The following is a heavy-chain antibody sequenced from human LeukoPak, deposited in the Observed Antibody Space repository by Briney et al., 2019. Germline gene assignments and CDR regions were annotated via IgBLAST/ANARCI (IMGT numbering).Heavy chain of an antibody. J-gene: IGHJ6*02. Sequence: ASVKVSCKASGYTFTSYGISWVRQAPGQGLEWMGWISAYNGNTNYAQKLQGRVTMTTDTSTSTAYMELRSLRSDDTAVYYCAREDSGPHYDFWSGYYSYGMDVWGQGTTDTVS. CDR2: ISAYNGNT. CDR3: AREDSGPHYDFWSGYYSYGMDV. V-gene: IGHV1-18*01. CDR1: GYTFTSYG. D-gene: IGHD3-3*01.